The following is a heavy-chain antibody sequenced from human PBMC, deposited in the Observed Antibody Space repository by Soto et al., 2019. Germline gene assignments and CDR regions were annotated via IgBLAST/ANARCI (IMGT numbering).Heavy chain of an antibody. V-gene: IGHV3-48*02. CDR2: ISSSTTSI. Sequence: GGSLRLSCEASGFNFRSYGMNWVRQAPGKELEWVAYISSSTTSIYYAGSVKGRFTISRDNAKNSLSLQMNSLRDADTAVYYCARENGDLYYYYGMGVWGQGTTVTVSS. CDR1: GFNFRSYG. CDR3: ARENGDLYYYYGMGV. J-gene: IGHJ6*02. D-gene: IGHD4-17*01.